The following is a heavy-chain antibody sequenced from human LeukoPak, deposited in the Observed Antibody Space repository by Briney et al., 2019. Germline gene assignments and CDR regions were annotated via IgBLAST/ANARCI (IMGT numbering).Heavy chain of an antibody. CDR3: ARVIAVAGSYAFDI. CDR2: ISSSSSYI. D-gene: IGHD6-19*01. V-gene: IGHV3-21*01. CDR1: GFTFSSYS. Sequence: GGSLRLSCAASGFTFSSYSMKLVRQAPGKGLEWVSSISSSSSYIYYADSVKGRFTISRDNAKNSLYLQMNSLRAEDTAVYYCARVIAVAGSYAFDIWGQGTMVTVSS. J-gene: IGHJ3*02.